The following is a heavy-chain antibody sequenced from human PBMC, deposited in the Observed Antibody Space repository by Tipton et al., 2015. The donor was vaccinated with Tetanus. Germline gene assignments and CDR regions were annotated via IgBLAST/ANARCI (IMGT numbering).Heavy chain of an antibody. CDR1: GFTFTTYW. CDR2: ISDGGDT. V-gene: IGHV3-53*01. Sequence: SLRLSCAVSGFTFTTYWIHWVRQAPGKGLEWVSTISDGGDTNYADSVKGRFNLSRDNSKNTLSLQMNSLRVEDTAVYYCAKDLHWYGMDVWGQGTKVTVSS. D-gene: IGHD3/OR15-3a*01. CDR3: AKDLHWYGMDV. J-gene: IGHJ6*02.